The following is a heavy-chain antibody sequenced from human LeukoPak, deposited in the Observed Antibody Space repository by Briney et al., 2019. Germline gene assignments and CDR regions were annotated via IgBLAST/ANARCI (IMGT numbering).Heavy chain of an antibody. CDR3: TTDYLDY. Sequence: SLRLSCAASGFTFSSYVMHWARQAPGKGLEWVAHIWYDGGNNYYADTVKGRFTISRDNSKNTLYLQMNSLKTEDTAVYYCTTDYLDYWGQGTLVTVSS. V-gene: IGHV3-33*01. CDR1: GFTFSSYV. CDR2: IWYDGGNN. J-gene: IGHJ4*02.